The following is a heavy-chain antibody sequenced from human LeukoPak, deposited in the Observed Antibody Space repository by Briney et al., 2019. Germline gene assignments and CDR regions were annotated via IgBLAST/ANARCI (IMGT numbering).Heavy chain of an antibody. CDR2: LSVSGDTT. D-gene: IGHD2-8*02. V-gene: IGHV3-23*01. J-gene: IGHJ4*02. CDR3: DKARGGVWNYFDP. Sequence: GGSLRLSCSASGFTFSTYAMSWVRQAPGKGLEWVSSLSVSGDTTFYADSVKGRFTISRDTSRNTLYLQMNSLTAEDTAVYYCDKARGGVWNYFDPWGQGTLVTVSS. CDR1: GFTFSTYA.